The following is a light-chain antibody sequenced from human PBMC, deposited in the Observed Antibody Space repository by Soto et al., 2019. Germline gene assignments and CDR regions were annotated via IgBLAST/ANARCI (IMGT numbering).Light chain of an antibody. Sequence: EIVLTQSPGTLSLSPGERATLSCRASQSLSNNYLAWYQQKPGQAPRLLIYDASSRATVIPDRFSGSGSGTDLTLSMSRLEHEDYAVYYCQQYGSSPLTFGGGTKVEIK. J-gene: IGKJ4*01. CDR3: QQYGSSPLT. V-gene: IGKV3-20*01. CDR1: QSLSNNY. CDR2: DAS.